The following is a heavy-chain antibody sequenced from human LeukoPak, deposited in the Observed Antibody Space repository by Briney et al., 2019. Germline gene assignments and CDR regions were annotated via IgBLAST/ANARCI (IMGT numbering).Heavy chain of an antibody. D-gene: IGHD2-2*01. CDR3: ARSFHCSSTSCFRGSNDY. CDR1: GYTFTSYG. Sequence: ASVKVSCKASGYTFTSYGISWVRQAPGQGLEWMGWISAYNGNTNYAQKLQGRVTMTTDTSTSTAYMELRSLRSDDTAVYYCARSFHCSSTSCFRGSNDYWGQGTLVTVSS. CDR2: ISAYNGNT. J-gene: IGHJ4*02. V-gene: IGHV1-18*01.